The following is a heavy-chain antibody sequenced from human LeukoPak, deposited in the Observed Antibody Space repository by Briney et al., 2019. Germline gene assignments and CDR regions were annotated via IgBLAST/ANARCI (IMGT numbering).Heavy chain of an antibody. D-gene: IGHD6-19*01. CDR3: ARDGLEAVAGTRGFDY. CDR2: QSDPGAYT. V-gene: IGHV3-23*01. J-gene: IGHJ4*02. Sequence: GVARRLSCTASGVTLSNYAMSWVPQAAGKGLEGGSDQSDPGAYTNCVVAPKGRSTNSRDNSKKTLYLHMNSLRAEDTAVYSCARDGLEAVAGTRGFDYWGQGILVTVSS. CDR1: GVTLSNYA.